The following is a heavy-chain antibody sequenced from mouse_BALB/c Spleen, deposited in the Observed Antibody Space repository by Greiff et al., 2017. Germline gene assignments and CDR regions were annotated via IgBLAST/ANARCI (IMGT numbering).Heavy chain of an antibody. D-gene: IGHD2-4*01. CDR2: ISTGSSTI. V-gene: IGHV5-17*02. CDR1: GFTFSSFG. J-gene: IGHJ2*01. Sequence: DVKLVESGGGLVQPGGSRKLSCAASGFTFSSFGMHWVRQAPEKGLEWVAYISTGSSTIYYADTVKGRFTISKDNPKNTMFLQMTSLRSEDTAMYYCARGEGIYYDYVGYWGQGTTLTVSS. CDR3: ARGEGIYYDYVGY.